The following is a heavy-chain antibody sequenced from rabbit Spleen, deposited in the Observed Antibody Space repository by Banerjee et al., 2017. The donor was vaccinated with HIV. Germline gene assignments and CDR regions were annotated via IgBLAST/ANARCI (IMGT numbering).Heavy chain of an antibody. V-gene: IGHV1S40*01. D-gene: IGHD1-1*01. Sequence: QSLEESGGDLVKAGASLTLTCTASGFSFSSSYYMCWVRQAPGKGLKWIACIDTGSSGDTYYASWAKGRFIMSRTSSTKVTLQMTSLTAADTATYFCARDTSSSFSSYGMDLWGQGTLVTVS. CDR1: GFSFSSSYY. J-gene: IGHJ6*01. CDR3: ARDTSSSFSSYGMDL. CDR2: IDTGSSGDT.